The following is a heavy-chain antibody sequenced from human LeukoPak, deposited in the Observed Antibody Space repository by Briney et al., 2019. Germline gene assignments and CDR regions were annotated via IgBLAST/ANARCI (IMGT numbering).Heavy chain of an antibody. V-gene: IGHV3-21*01. D-gene: IGHD3-22*01. J-gene: IGHJ6*03. Sequence: PGGSLRLSCAASGFTFSSYSMNWVRQAPGKGLEWGSSISSSSSYIYYADSVKGRFTISRDNAKTSLYLKMNSLRAEDTAVYYCARGGSSGYYLNTYMDVWGKGTTVTVSS. CDR2: ISSSSSYI. CDR3: ARGGSSGYYLNTYMDV. CDR1: GFTFSSYS.